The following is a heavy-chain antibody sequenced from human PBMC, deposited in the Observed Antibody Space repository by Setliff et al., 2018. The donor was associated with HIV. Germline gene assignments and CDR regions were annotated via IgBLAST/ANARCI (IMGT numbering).Heavy chain of an antibody. J-gene: IGHJ4*02. CDR3: AKALYSNYAFDS. CDR2: ISNDGTTT. V-gene: IGHV3-74*01. D-gene: IGHD4-4*01. Sequence: PGGSLRLSCVASGISFSRDWMHWVRQAPGKGLVWVSRISNDGTTTTYADAVKGRFTISRDNAKNTLYLQMSSLRAEDTAVYYCAKALYSNYAFDSWGQGTLVTVSS. CDR1: GISFSRDW.